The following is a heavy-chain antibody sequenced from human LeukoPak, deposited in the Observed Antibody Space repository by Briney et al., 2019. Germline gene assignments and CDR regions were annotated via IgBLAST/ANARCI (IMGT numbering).Heavy chain of an antibody. Sequence: ASVKVSCKASGGTFSSYAISWVRQAPGQGLEWMGGIIPIFGTANYAQKFQGRVTITADESTSTAYMELSSLRSEDTAVYYCAKSSGKLMITFGGVIVPPERYYYYGMDVWGQGTTVTVSS. CDR1: GGTFSSYA. CDR2: IIPIFGTA. V-gene: IGHV1-69*13. J-gene: IGHJ6*02. CDR3: AKSSGKLMITFGGVIVPPERYYYYGMDV. D-gene: IGHD3-16*02.